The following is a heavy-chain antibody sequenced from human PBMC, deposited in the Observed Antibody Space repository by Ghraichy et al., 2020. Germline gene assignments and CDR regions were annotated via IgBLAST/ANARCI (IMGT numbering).Heavy chain of an antibody. J-gene: IGHJ6*03. CDR3: ARDLDRGPTGAGYYYYYMDV. V-gene: IGHV4-59*01. D-gene: IGHD4-17*01. CDR2: IYYSGST. CDR1: GGSISSYY. Sequence: SETLSLTCTVSGGSISSYYWSWIRQPPGKGLKWIGYIYYSGSTNYNPSLKSRVTISVDTSKNQFSLKLSSVTAADTAVYYCARDLDRGPTGAGYYYYYMDVWGKGTTVTVSS.